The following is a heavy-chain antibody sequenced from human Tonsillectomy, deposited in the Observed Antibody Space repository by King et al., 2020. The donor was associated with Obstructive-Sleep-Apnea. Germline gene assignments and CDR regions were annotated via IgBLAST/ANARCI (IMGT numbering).Heavy chain of an antibody. D-gene: IGHD6-13*01. V-gene: IGHV3-7*03. CDR3: ARRGPSIAAPYTVIFDY. Sequence: VQLVESGGGLVQPGGSLRLSCAASGFTFSSYCMSGGRQAPGKGREWVSNIKQDGSEKYYVDSVKGRFTISRDNSKNSLYLQMNSLRAEDTAVYYCARRGPSIAAPYTVIFDYWGQGTLVTVSS. CDR2: IKQDGSEK. J-gene: IGHJ4*02. CDR1: GFTFSSYC.